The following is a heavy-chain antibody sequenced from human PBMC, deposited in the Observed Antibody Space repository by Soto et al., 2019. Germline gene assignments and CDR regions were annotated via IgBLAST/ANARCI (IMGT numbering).Heavy chain of an antibody. CDR2: IIPIFGTA. Sequence: SVKVSCKASGGTFSSYAISWVRRAPGQGLEWMGGIIPIFGTANYAQKFQGRVTITADESTSTAYMELSSLRSEDTAVYYCARAQAPTGRYYDSSGYYSTPHWFDPWGQGTLVTVSS. V-gene: IGHV1-69*13. CDR3: ARAQAPTGRYYDSSGYYSTPHWFDP. D-gene: IGHD3-22*01. J-gene: IGHJ5*02. CDR1: GGTFSSYA.